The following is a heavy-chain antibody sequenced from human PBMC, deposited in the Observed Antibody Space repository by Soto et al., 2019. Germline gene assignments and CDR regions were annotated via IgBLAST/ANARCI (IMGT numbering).Heavy chain of an antibody. CDR2: ISYDGSEK. CDR3: AKSPNFYCSSPNCYKYYFDH. CDR1: GFTFNTYG. D-gene: IGHD2-2*02. Sequence: LRLSCAASGFTFNTYGMHWVRQAPGKGLEWVAVISYDGSEKYYVDSVKGRFTISKDNSKNTLYLQMNSLRPEDTAVYYCAKSPNFYCSSPNCYKYYFDHWGQGTRVTVSS. J-gene: IGHJ4*02. V-gene: IGHV3-30*18.